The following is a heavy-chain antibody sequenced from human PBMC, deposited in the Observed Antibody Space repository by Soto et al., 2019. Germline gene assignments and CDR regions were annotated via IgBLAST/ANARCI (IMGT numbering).Heavy chain of an antibody. CDR1: GGSISSYY. CDR3: ARDAPCCSGGSCYGGYFDY. Sequence: SGTLSLTCTVSGGSISSYYWSWVRQPPGKGLEWIGYIYYSGSTNYNPSLKSRVTISVDTSKNQFSLKLSSVTAAYTDVYCGARDAPCCSGGSCYGGYFDYWGQGTLVTVSS. V-gene: IGHV4-59*01. D-gene: IGHD2-15*01. J-gene: IGHJ4*02. CDR2: IYYSGST.